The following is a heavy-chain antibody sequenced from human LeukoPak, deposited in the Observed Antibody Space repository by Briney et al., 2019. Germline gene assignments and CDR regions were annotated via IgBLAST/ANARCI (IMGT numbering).Heavy chain of an antibody. V-gene: IGHV4-59*01. CDR3: ARASYDSSAYYSGGFYYYYMDV. CDR1: SGSMSTYY. D-gene: IGHD3-22*01. CDR2: IYYKGST. J-gene: IGHJ6*03. Sequence: SETLSLTCTVSSGSMSTYYWSWLRQPPGKGGEWVGYIYYKGSTSYNPSLKSRVTISVDTSKNQFSLKLSSVTAADTAVYYCARASYDSSAYYSGGFYYYYMDVWGEGTTVTVSS.